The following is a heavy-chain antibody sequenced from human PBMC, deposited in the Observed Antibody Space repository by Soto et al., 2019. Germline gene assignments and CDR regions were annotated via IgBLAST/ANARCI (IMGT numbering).Heavy chain of an antibody. CDR3: AGHGDYDAFNF. CDR2: MGPDGSST. CDR1: GISFSRYW. V-gene: IGHV3-74*01. Sequence: EVQVVESGGGLVQPGGSLRLSCAASGISFSRYWTHWVRQAPGKGLEWVSRMGPDGSSTSYADSVKGRFSISRDDAKNTLSLQVNSLRAADTAVYYCAGHGDYDAFNFWGQGTVVTVSS. D-gene: IGHD4-17*01. J-gene: IGHJ3*01.